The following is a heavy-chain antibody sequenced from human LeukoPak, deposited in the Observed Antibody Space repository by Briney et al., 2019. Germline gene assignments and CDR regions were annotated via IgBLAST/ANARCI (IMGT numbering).Heavy chain of an antibody. CDR2: INHSGST. J-gene: IGHJ3*02. CDR1: GGSFCGYY. CDR3: AREVVPPYAFDI. D-gene: IGHD2-15*01. V-gene: IGHV4-34*01. Sequence: SETLSLTCADNGGSFCGYYWSWIRQPPGKVVELLEDINHSGSTNYNPSLKSRVTISVDTSKNQFSLKLSSVTAADTAVYYCAREVVPPYAFDIWGQGTMVTVSS.